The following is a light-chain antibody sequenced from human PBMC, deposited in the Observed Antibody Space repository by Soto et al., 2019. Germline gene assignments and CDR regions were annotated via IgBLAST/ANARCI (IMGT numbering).Light chain of an antibody. CDR1: SSDVGGYDY. J-gene: IGLJ1*01. CDR2: DVN. V-gene: IGLV2-14*01. CDR3: SSYTGSSTFV. Sequence: QSALPQPASVSGSPGQSITISCTGTSSDVGGYDYVSWYQQLPGKAPKLLIYDVNNRPSGVSHRFSGSKSGNTASLTISGLQAEDEADYYCSSYTGSSTFVFGTGTKLTVL.